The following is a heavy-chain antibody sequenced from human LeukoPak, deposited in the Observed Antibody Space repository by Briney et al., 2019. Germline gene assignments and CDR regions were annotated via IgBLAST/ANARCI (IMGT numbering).Heavy chain of an antibody. J-gene: IGHJ3*02. CDR3: ARGEPSITMITNAFDI. CDR1: GGSISSGGYY. Sequence: SQTLSLTCTVSGGSISSGGYYWSWIRQHPGRGLESIGYIYYSGSTYYNPSLKSRVTISVDTSKNQFSLKLSSVTAADTAVYYCARGEPSITMITNAFDIWGQGTMVTVSS. V-gene: IGHV4-31*03. D-gene: IGHD3-22*01. CDR2: IYYSGST.